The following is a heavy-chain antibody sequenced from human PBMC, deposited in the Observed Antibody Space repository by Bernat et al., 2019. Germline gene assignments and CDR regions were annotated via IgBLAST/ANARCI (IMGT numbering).Heavy chain of an antibody. D-gene: IGHD2-21*02. CDR1: GYTFTDYY. V-gene: IGHV1-2*04. Sequence: QVQLVQSGAEVKKPGASVKVSCKASGYTFTDYYMHWVRQAPGQGLEWMGWINPNSGDTKYAQSFQGWVTMTRDTSISTAYMELSRLTSDDTAVYYCATAARQGGGDCYFDYWGQGTLVTVSS. CDR3: ATAARQGGGDCYFDY. J-gene: IGHJ4*02. CDR2: INPNSGDT.